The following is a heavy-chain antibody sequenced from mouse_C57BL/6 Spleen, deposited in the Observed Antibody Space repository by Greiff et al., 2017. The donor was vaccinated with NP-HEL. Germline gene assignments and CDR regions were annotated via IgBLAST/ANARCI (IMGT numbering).Heavy chain of an antibody. Sequence: EVQVVESGAELVRPGASVKLSCTASGFNIKDDYMHWVKQRPEQGLEWIGWIDPENGDTEYASKFQGKATITADTSSNTAYLQLSSLTSEDTAVYYCTPAYSFAYWGQGTLVTVSA. CDR2: IDPENGDT. V-gene: IGHV14-4*01. J-gene: IGHJ3*01. CDR3: TPAYSFAY. D-gene: IGHD2-10*01. CDR1: GFNIKDDY.